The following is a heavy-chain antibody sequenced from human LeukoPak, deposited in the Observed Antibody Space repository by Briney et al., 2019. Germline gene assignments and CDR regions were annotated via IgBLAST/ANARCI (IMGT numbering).Heavy chain of an antibody. J-gene: IGHJ5*02. Sequence: SETLSLTCTVSGGSISSHYWSWIRQPPGKGLEWIGYIYSSGSTNYNPSLKSRVTISVDTSKNQFSLKLSSVTAADTAVYYCARRSYDILPDYVYPRLLWLDPWGPGTLVTVSS. CDR2: IYSSGST. CDR1: GGSISSHY. V-gene: IGHV4-59*11. CDR3: ARRSYDILPDYVYPRLLWLDP. D-gene: IGHD3-9*01.